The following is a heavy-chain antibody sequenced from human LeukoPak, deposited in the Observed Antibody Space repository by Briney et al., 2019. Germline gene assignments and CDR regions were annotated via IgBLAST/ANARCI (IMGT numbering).Heavy chain of an antibody. V-gene: IGHV1-2*02. Sequence: ASVKVSCKAPGYTFIGYFMYWVRQAPGQGIEWMGLINTNSGGTNYAQKFQGRVTMTRDTSINTVYMELSRLRSDDTDVYYCARDRIGATWGQGTLVTVSS. J-gene: IGHJ4*02. CDR2: INTNSGGT. CDR1: GYTFIGYF. CDR3: ARDRIGAT. D-gene: IGHD1-26*01.